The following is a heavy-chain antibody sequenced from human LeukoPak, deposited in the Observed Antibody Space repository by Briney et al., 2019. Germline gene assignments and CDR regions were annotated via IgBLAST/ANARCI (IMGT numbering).Heavy chain of an antibody. CDR1: GFNFSSYD. D-gene: IGHD3-10*01. CDR3: ASDPAKRFGYYYYMDV. J-gene: IGHJ6*03. V-gene: IGHV3-48*03. Sequence: PGGSLRLSCAASGFNFSSYDMNWVRQAPGKGLEWVSYISSSGSTIYYADSVKGRFTISRDNAKNSLYLQMNSLRAEDTSVYYCASDPAKRFGYYYYMDVWGKGTTVTVSS. CDR2: ISSSGSTI.